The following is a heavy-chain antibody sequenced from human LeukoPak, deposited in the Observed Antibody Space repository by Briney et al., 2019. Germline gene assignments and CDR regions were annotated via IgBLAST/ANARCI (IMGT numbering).Heavy chain of an antibody. D-gene: IGHD3-10*01. CDR3: ARLLGGESMVRGAKHYYYNMDV. CDR2: IYHSGST. J-gene: IGHJ6*03. Sequence: PSETLSLTCAVSGVSISSGGYSWNWIRQPPGKGLEFIGYIYHSGSTYYSPSLKSRVNISVDTSKNQFSLKLSSVTAADTAVYYCARLLGGESMVRGAKHYYYNMDVWGKGTTVTISS. CDR1: GVSISSGGYS. V-gene: IGHV4-30-4*07.